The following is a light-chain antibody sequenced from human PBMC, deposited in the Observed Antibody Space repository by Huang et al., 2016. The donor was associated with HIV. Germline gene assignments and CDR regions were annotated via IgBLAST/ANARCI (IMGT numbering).Light chain of an antibody. V-gene: IGKV3-15*01. CDR1: QSVGGK. J-gene: IGKJ4*01. CDR3: QQYDTWPPLA. Sequence: ILLTHFPSTPFVSPGQRVTLSCRASQSVGGKLAWDQQRPGQAPRRLIYGSSTRVPPTPDRFSGSGCGTELTLTISSLQSEDFAVYYCQQYDTWPPLAFGGGTKV. CDR2: GSS.